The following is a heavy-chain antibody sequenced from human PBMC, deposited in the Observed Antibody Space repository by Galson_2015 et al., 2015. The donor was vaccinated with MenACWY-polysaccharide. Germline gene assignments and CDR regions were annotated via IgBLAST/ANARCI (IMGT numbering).Heavy chain of an antibody. CDR3: AKRPIRASGGGLDV. J-gene: IGHJ6*02. CDR1: GGSISSRYC. CDR2: IYHDGRT. V-gene: IGHV4-4*02. D-gene: IGHD3-10*01. Sequence: ETLSLTCAVSGGSISSRYCWTWVRPPPGKGLEWIGAIYHDGRTAYIPSLQSRITVSLDKAKNQVSLRLISGTAADTAGYYCAKRPIRASGGGLDVWGQGTTVTVS.